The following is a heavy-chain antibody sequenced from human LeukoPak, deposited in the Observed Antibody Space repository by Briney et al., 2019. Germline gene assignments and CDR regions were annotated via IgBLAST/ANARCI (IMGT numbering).Heavy chain of an antibody. Sequence: GGSLRLSCAASGFIFSNYAMSWVRQAPGKGLEWVSYISGRSSTKYYADSVKGRFTISRDNAENSLYLQMNSLRVEDTAVYYCARVRLDSGTYSLYYWGQGTLVTVSS. J-gene: IGHJ4*02. CDR1: GFIFSNYA. V-gene: IGHV3-48*01. CDR3: ARVRLDSGTYSLYY. CDR2: ISGRSSTK. D-gene: IGHD3-10*01.